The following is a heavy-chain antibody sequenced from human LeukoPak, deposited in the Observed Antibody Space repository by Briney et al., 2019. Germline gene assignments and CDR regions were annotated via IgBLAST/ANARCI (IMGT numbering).Heavy chain of an antibody. CDR3: ARAAGEMATIRY. D-gene: IGHD5-24*01. CDR2: ISSSSSYI. Sequence: GGSLRLSCAASGFSFSSYSMNWVRQAPGKGLEWVSSISSSSSYIYYADSVKGRFTISRDNAKNSLYLQMNSLRAEDTAVYYCARAAGEMATIRYWGQGTLVTVSS. CDR1: GFSFSSYS. V-gene: IGHV3-21*01. J-gene: IGHJ4*02.